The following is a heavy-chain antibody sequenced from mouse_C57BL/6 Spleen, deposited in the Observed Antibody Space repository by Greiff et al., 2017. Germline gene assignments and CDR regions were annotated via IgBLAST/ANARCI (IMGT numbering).Heavy chain of an antibody. D-gene: IGHD2-1*01. V-gene: IGHV2-2*01. CDR3: ARNDGNYGAWFSY. Sequence: QVQLQQSGPGLVQPSQSLSITCTVSGFSLTSYGVHWVRQSPGKGLEWLGVIWSGGSTDYNADFISRLSISKDNSKSQVFFKMNSLQADDTAISYCARNDGNYGAWFSYWGQWTLVTVSA. CDR2: IWSGGST. CDR1: GFSLTSYG. J-gene: IGHJ3*01.